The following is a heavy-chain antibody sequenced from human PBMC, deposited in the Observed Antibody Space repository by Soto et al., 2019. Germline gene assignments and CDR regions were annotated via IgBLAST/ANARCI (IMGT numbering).Heavy chain of an antibody. J-gene: IGHJ4*02. CDR1: GFTFSSYA. CDR3: AKVIRRIVGAIYDFDY. Sequence: GGSLRLSCAASGFTFSSYAMSWVRQAPGKGLEWVSAISGSGGSTYYADSVKGRFTISRDNSKNTLYLQMNSLRAEDTAVYYCAKVIRRIVGAIYDFDYWRQGTLVTVSS. V-gene: IGHV3-23*01. D-gene: IGHD1-26*01. CDR2: ISGSGGST.